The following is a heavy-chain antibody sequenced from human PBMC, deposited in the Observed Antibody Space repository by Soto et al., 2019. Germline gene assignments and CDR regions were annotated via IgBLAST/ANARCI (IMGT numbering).Heavy chain of an antibody. CDR3: ARDSWITMNAFDI. CDR2: TNVGIGET. D-gene: IGHD3-22*01. J-gene: IGHJ3*02. V-gene: IGHV1-3*01. CDR1: GYTFTHNA. Sequence: QVQLVQSGAEVKKTGASVKVSCKASGYTFTHNAMHWVRQAPGQRPEWVGWTNVGIGETKYSQKLQGRVSITSDTSASTVYMELSSLRSEDTAVYYCARDSWITMNAFDIWGQGTLVTVSS.